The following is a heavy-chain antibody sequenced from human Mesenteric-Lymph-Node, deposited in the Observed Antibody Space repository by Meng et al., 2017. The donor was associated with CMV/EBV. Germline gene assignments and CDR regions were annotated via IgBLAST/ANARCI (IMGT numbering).Heavy chain of an antibody. D-gene: IGHD2-2*01. J-gene: IGHJ4*02. CDR1: GFAFTIFA. V-gene: IGHV3-23*01. CDR3: AKLGCSSPSCYVDY. CDR2: ISGIGGIT. Sequence: YGFAFTIFALALFRQVQGTGLGWVSGISGIGGITSPADSVKVRFTISIDNSKNTLALQMNRLRAEDTAVYLCAKLGCSSPSCYVDYWGRGTLVTVSS.